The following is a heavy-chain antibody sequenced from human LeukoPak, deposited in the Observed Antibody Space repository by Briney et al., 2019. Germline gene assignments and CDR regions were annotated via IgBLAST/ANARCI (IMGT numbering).Heavy chain of an antibody. CDR3: ARAGPGFYYDSSGYYSFSDYGMDV. Sequence: SETLSLTCTVSGGSISSYYWSWIRQHPGKGLEWIGYIYYGGSTYYNPSLKSRVTISVDTSKNQFSLKLSSVTAADTAVYYCARAGPGFYYDSSGYYSFSDYGMDVWGQGATVTVSS. J-gene: IGHJ6*02. CDR1: GGSISSYY. V-gene: IGHV4-59*06. D-gene: IGHD3-22*01. CDR2: IYYGGST.